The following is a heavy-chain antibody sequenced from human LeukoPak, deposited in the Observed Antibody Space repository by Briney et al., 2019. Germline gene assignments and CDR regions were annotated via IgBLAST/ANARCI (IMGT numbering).Heavy chain of an antibody. CDR2: ISAYNGNT. CDR3: ARGRDFDWLFYTHIRDANLVDY. V-gene: IGHV1-18*01. J-gene: IGHJ4*02. Sequence: ASVKVSCKASGYTFTSYGISWVRQAPGQGLEWMGWISAYNGNTNYAQKLQGRVTMTTDTSTSTAYMELRSLRSDDTAVYYCARGRDFDWLFYTHIRDANLVDYWGQGTLVTVSS. CDR1: GYTFTSYG. D-gene: IGHD3-9*01.